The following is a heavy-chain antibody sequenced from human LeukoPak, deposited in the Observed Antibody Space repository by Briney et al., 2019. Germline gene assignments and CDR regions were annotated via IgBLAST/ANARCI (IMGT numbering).Heavy chain of an antibody. CDR1: GYSISTTAYV. Sequence: SETLSLTCSVSGYSISTTAYVWVWVRQPPGGYLEGIGSIFKSGNSFYNSSLKSRVTISVDPSKNEFSLHLTSVTASDTAVYYCAGTGIRNWFDPWGQGILVTVSS. CDR2: IFKSGNS. CDR3: AGTGIRNWFDP. J-gene: IGHJ5*02. D-gene: IGHD1-14*01. V-gene: IGHV4-39*01.